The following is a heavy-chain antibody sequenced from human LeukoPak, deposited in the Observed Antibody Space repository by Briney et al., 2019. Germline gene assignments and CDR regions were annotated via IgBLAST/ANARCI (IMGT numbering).Heavy chain of an antibody. J-gene: IGHJ4*02. D-gene: IGHD2-8*01. V-gene: IGHV3-33*01. CDR1: GFTFSSYG. Sequence: GGSLRLSCAASGFTFSSYGIHWVRQAPGKGLEWVAVIWYDGSKKYYADSVKGRFTISRDNSRNTLYLQMNSLRAEDTAVYYCLTNGDYEKYYWGQGTLVTVSS. CDR3: LTNGDYEKYY. CDR2: IWYDGSKK.